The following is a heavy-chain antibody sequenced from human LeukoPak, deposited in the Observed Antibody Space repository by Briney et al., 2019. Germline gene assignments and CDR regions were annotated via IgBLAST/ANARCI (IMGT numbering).Heavy chain of an antibody. CDR1: GFTFSSYA. J-gene: IGHJ6*02. CDR3: ARDPSSSSFRLVGYYYGMDV. V-gene: IGHV3-30-3*01. Sequence: PGGSLRLSCAASGFTFSSYAMHWVRQAPGKGLEWVAVISYDGSNKYYADSVKGRFTISRDNSKNTLYLQMNSLRAEDTAVYYCARDPSSSSFRLVGYYYGMDVWGQGTTVTVPS. D-gene: IGHD6-6*01. CDR2: ISYDGSNK.